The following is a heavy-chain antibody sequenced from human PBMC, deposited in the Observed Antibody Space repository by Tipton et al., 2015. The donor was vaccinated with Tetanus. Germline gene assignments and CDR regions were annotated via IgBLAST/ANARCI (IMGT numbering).Heavy chain of an antibody. J-gene: IGHJ6*02. CDR1: GFTFSTYT. Sequence: SLRLSCVASGFTFSTYTMNWVRQAPGKGLEWVSSISLSSTYIDYVDSVKGRFTISRDNAKKLLFLQMNSLRAEDTAVYYCARQDKRLVCDYDGMDVWGQGTTVTVSS. V-gene: IGHV3-21*01. CDR3: ARQDKRLVCDYDGMDV. D-gene: IGHD2-8*01. CDR2: ISLSSTYI.